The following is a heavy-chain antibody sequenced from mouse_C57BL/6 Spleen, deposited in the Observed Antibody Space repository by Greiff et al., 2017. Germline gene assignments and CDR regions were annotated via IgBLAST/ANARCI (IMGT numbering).Heavy chain of an antibody. CDR1: GYTFTSYW. V-gene: IGHV1-59*01. D-gene: IGHD2-4*01. CDR2: IDPSDSYT. J-gene: IGHJ3*01. CDR3: ARVPYYDYDGVAY. Sequence: QVQLQQPGAELVRPGTSVKLSCKASGYTFTSYWMHWVKQRPGQGLEWIGVIDPSDSYTNYNQKFKGKATLTVDTSSSTAYMQLSSLTSEDSAVYYCARVPYYDYDGVAYWGQGTLVTVSA.